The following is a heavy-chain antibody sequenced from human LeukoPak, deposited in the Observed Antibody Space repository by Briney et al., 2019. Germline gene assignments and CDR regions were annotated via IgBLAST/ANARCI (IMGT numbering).Heavy chain of an antibody. V-gene: IGHV3-15*01. CDR2: IKSKTDGGTT. Sequence: GGSLRLSCAASGFTFSNAWMSWVRQAPGKGLEWVGRIKSKTDGGTTDYAAAVKGRFTISRDDSKNTLYLQMNSLKTEDTAVYYCTTEDSSGWYEVYWGQGTLVTVSS. CDR1: GFTFSNAW. CDR3: TTEDSSGWYEVY. D-gene: IGHD6-19*01. J-gene: IGHJ4*02.